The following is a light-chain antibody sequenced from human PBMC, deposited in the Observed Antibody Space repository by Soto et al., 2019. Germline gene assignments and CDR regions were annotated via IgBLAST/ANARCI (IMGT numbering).Light chain of an antibody. CDR3: QQYYNWPRT. CDR2: AAS. Sequence: EIVMTQSPVTLSVSPGERVTLSCRASQSVRSNLAWYQQKPGQAPRLLIYAASTRATGIPARVSGSGSGTEFTLTISSLQSEDFAVYYCQQYYNWPRTFGQGTKVEIK. J-gene: IGKJ1*01. CDR1: QSVRSN. V-gene: IGKV3-15*01.